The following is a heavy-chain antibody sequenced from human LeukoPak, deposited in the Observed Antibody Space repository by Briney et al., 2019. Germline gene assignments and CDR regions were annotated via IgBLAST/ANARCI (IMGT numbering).Heavy chain of an antibody. CDR3: ARDRFYGDYAGVADY. V-gene: IGHV3-7*01. CDR1: GFTLSTFW. J-gene: IGHJ4*02. CDR2: IKQDGIEK. D-gene: IGHD4-17*01. Sequence: GGSLRLSCAASGFTLSTFWMGWVCQTPGKGLEWVANIKQDGIEKYYVESVRGRFTISRDNAKNSLFLQMNSLRAEDTAVYYCARDRFYGDYAGVADYWGQGTLVTVSS.